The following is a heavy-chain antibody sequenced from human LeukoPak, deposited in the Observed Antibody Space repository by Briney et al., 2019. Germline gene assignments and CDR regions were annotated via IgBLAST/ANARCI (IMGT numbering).Heavy chain of an antibody. D-gene: IGHD3-3*01. CDR2: INPNSGGT. Sequence: ASVXVXCKASGYTFTGYYMHWVRQAPGQGXXXXXWINPNSGGTNYAQKFQGRVTMTRDTSISTAYMELSRLRSDDTAVYYCARDTEEVTIFGVVNDYWGQGTLVTVSS. CDR3: ARDTEEVTIFGVVNDY. V-gene: IGHV1-2*02. J-gene: IGHJ4*02. CDR1: GYTFTGYY.